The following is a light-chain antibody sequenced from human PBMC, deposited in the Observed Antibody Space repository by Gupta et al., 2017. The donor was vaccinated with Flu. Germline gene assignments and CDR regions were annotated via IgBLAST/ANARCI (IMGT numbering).Light chain of an antibody. CDR3: QQYYSYLRT. CDR2: AAS. Sequence: GDRVTITCRASQGISSYLAWYQQKPGKAPKLLIYAASTLQSGVPSRFSGSGSGTDFTLTISCLQSEDFATYYCQQYYSYLRTFGQGTKVEIK. J-gene: IGKJ1*01. V-gene: IGKV1-8*01. CDR1: QGISSY.